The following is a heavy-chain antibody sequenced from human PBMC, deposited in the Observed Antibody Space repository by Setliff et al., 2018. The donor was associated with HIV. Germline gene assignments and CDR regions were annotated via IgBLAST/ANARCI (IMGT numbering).Heavy chain of an antibody. V-gene: IGHV4-4*07. Sequence: SSETLSLTCAVSGGSISLYYWSWIRQPAGKGLEWIGRVYTSGTTNYNPSLKSRVTMSVDTSKNQLSLRLSSVTAADTAVYYCARGLSSGYGDYFDYWGQGTLVTVSS. CDR1: GGSISLYY. CDR3: ARGLSSGYGDYFDY. CDR2: VYTSGTT. D-gene: IGHD5-12*01. J-gene: IGHJ4*02.